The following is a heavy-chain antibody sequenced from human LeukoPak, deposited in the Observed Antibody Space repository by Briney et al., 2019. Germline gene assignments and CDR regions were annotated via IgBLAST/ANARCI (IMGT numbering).Heavy chain of an antibody. CDR2: MNPNSGNT. CDR3: ARGDTAEKGFDY. CDR1: GGTFSSYA. V-gene: IGHV1-8*03. D-gene: IGHD5-18*01. Sequence: ASVKVSCKASGGTFSSYAISWVRQATGQGLEWMGWMNPNSGNTGYAQKFQGRVTITRNTSISTAYMELSSLRSEDTAVYYCARGDTAEKGFDYWGQGTLVTVSS. J-gene: IGHJ4*02.